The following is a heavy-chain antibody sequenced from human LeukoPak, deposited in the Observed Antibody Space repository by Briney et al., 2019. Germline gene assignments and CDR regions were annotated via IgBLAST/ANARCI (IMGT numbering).Heavy chain of an antibody. V-gene: IGHV3-30-3*01. D-gene: IGHD4-17*01. Sequence: GGSLRLSCAASGFTFSSYAMHWVRQAPGKGLEWVAVISYDGSSKYYADSVKGRFTISRDNSKNTLYLQMNSLRAEDTAVYYCARDYGDYFFDYWGQGTLVTVSS. CDR1: GFTFSSYA. J-gene: IGHJ4*02. CDR3: ARDYGDYFFDY. CDR2: ISYDGSSK.